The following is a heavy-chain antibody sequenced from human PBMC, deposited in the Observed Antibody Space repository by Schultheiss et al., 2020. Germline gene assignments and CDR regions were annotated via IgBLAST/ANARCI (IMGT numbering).Heavy chain of an antibody. V-gene: IGHV4-61*08. CDR3: ARLRLGELSPKGDNAFDI. CDR2: IYYSGST. D-gene: IGHD3-16*02. Sequence: SQTLSLTCTVSGGSISSGGYYWSWIRQHPGKGLEWIGYIYYSGSTNYNPSLKSRVTISVDTSKNQFSLKLSSVTAADTAVYYCARLRLGELSPKGDNAFDIWGQGTMVTVSS. CDR1: GGSISSGGYY. J-gene: IGHJ3*02.